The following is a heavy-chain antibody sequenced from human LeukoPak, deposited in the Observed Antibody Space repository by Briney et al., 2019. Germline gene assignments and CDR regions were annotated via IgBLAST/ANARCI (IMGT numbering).Heavy chain of an antibody. CDR1: GFTFNTYA. D-gene: IGHD6-19*01. V-gene: IGHV3-23*01. CDR3: AMFYIAVAGQHDY. CDR2: ISGSGDST. Sequence: GGSLRLSCVASGFTFNTYAMNWVRQAPGKGQEWVSGISGSGDSTYCADSVKGRFTISRDNSRNTLYLQMNSLRAEDTAIYYCAMFYIAVAGQHDYWGQGTLVTVSS. J-gene: IGHJ4*02.